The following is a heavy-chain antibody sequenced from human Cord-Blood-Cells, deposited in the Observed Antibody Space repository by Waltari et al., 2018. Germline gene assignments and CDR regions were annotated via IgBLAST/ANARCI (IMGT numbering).Heavy chain of an antibody. CDR1: GGSISSYY. D-gene: IGHD2-8*01. V-gene: IGHV4-59*01. Sequence: QVQLQESGPGLVKPSETLSLTCTVSGGSISSYYWSWIRQPPGKGLEWIGYIYYSGSTTYTPSLKSRVTISVDRSKNQFSLKRSSVTAADTAVYYCARDNGGWGQGTLVTVSS. CDR2: IYYSGST. CDR3: ARDNGG. J-gene: IGHJ4*02.